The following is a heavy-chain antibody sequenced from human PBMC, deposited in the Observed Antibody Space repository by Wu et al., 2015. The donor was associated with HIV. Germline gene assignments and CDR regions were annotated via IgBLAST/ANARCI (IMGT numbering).Heavy chain of an antibody. CDR3: AREKYYDILTGYYKVPGAFDI. V-gene: IGHV1-18*01. Sequence: QVQLVQSGAAVKKPGASVKVSCKASGYTFTSYGISWVRQAPGQGLEWMGWISAYNGNTNYAQKLQGRVTMTTDTSTSTAYMELRSLRSDDTAVYYCAREKYYDILTGYYKVPGAFDIWAKGQWSPSLQ. D-gene: IGHD3-9*01. J-gene: IGHJ3*02. CDR1: GYTFTSYG. CDR2: ISAYNGNT.